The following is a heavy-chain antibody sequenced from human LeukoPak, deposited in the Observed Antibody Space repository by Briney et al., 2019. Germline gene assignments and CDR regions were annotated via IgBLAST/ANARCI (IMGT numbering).Heavy chain of an antibody. CDR3: AHRGSEYDSSGYWVDY. D-gene: IGHD3-22*01. CDR2: IYWDDDK. V-gene: IGHV2-5*02. CDR1: GFSLSTRGVG. J-gene: IGHJ4*02. Sequence: SGPTLVNPTQTLTLNCTFSGFSLSTRGVGVGSIRQPPGKALGWLALIYWDDDKRYSPSLKSRLTITKDTSKNQVVLTMTNMDPVDTATYYCAHRGSEYDSSGYWVDYWGQGTLVTVSS.